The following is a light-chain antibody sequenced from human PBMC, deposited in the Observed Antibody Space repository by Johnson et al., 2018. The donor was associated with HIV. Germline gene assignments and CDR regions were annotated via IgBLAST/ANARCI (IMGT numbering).Light chain of an antibody. Sequence: QSVLTQPPSVSAAPGQKVTISCSGSSSNIGNNYVSWYQQLLGTAPKLLIYEKNKRPSGIPDRFSASQSGTSATLAITGLQTGDEADYYCGTWDSSLSAHYVVGTGTKVTVL. CDR3: GTWDSSLSAHYV. CDR2: EKN. CDR1: SSNIGNNY. V-gene: IGLV1-51*02. J-gene: IGLJ1*01.